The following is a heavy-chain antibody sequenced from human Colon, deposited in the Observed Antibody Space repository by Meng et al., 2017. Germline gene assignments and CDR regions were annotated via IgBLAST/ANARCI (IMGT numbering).Heavy chain of an antibody. V-gene: IGHV4-59*01. CDR1: GDSISNSY. CDR3: ARDRVPGKY. CDR2: IYYSGTT. D-gene: IGHD1-14*01. J-gene: IGHJ4*02. Sequence: QVQLQESGPGLVKPSETLSLTCTVSGDSISNSYWSWIRQPPGKGLEWIGCIYYSGTTNYNPSLKSRVTISVDTSKNQFSLKLSSVTPADTAVYFCARDRVPGKYWGQGTLVTVSS.